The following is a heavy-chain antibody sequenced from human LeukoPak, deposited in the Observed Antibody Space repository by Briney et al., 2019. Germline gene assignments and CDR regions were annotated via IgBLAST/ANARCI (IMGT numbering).Heavy chain of an antibody. D-gene: IGHD6-13*01. CDR2: INPNSGGT. CDR3: ARGSSSSWYYFDY. V-gene: IGHV1-2*04. Sequence: ASVKVSCKASGYTFTGYYMHWVRQAPGQGLEWMRWINPNSGGTNYAQKFQGWVTMTRDTSISTAYMELSRLRSDDTAVYYCARGSSSSWYYFDYWGQGTLVTVSS. J-gene: IGHJ4*02. CDR1: GYTFTGYY.